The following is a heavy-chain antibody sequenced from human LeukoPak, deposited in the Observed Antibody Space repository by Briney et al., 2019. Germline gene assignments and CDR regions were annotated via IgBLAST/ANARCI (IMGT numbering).Heavy chain of an antibody. J-gene: IGHJ4*02. CDR1: GFTFTTYW. CDR2: INSDGSIT. V-gene: IGHV3-74*01. D-gene: IGHD3-22*01. CDR3: AREVSEGFDF. Sequence: SGGSLRLSCAASGFTFTTYWMHWVRQAPGKGLVWVSHINSDGSITSYADSVKGRFTISRDNAKNTLYLQMNSLRAEDTALYYCAREVSEGFDFCGQGTLVTVSS.